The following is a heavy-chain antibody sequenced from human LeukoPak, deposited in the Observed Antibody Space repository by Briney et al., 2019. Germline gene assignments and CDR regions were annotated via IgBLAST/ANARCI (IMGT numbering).Heavy chain of an antibody. Sequence: ATVKISFKVSGYTFTDYYMHWVQQAPGKGLEWMGLVDPEDGGTIYAAKFQGRVTITADTSTDTAYMELSTLRSEHTAVYYCATAIDNPKYPLDYYYYMDVWSKGTTVTVSS. CDR3: ATAIDNPKYPLDYYYYMDV. D-gene: IGHD1-14*01. J-gene: IGHJ6*03. V-gene: IGHV1-69-2*01. CDR1: GYTFTDYY. CDR2: VDPEDGGT.